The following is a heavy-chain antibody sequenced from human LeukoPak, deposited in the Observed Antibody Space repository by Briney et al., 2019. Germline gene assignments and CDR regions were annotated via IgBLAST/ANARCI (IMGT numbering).Heavy chain of an antibody. J-gene: IGHJ4*02. CDR3: ARSGRYGGDDVQYYFDY. CDR1: GFTFSSYG. D-gene: IGHD5-12*01. V-gene: IGHV3-33*01. Sequence: GRSLRLSCAASGFTFSSYGMHWVRQAPGKGLEWVAVIWYDGSNKYYADSVKGRFTISRDNSKNTLYLQMNSLRAEDTAVYYCARSGRYGGDDVQYYFDYWGQGTLVTVSS. CDR2: IWYDGSNK.